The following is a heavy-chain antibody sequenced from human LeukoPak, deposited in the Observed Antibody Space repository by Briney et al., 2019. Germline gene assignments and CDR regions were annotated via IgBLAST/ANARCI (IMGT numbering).Heavy chain of an antibody. V-gene: IGHV3-53*01. Sequence: PGGSLRLSCAASGFTVSSNYMRWVRQAPGKGLEWGSVIYSGGSTYYADSVKGRFTISRDNSKNTLYLQMNSLRAEDTAVYYCARQFSSRIRNYMDVWGKGTTVTVSS. CDR1: GFTVSSNY. CDR2: IYSGGST. CDR3: ARQFSSRIRNYMDV. J-gene: IGHJ6*03. D-gene: IGHD6-13*01.